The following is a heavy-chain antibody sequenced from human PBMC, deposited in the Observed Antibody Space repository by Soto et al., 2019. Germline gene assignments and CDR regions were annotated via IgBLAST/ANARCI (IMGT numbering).Heavy chain of an antibody. CDR1: GGSISSSNW. V-gene: IGHV4-4*02. J-gene: IGHJ6*02. Sequence: SETLSLTCAVSGGSISSSNWWSWVRQPPGKGLEWIGEIYHSGSTNYNPSLKSRVTISVDKSKNQFSLKLSSVTAADTAVYYCASSLGLDCGGDCYTRRGMDVWGQGTTVTVSS. D-gene: IGHD2-21*02. CDR2: IYHSGST. CDR3: ASSLGLDCGGDCYTRRGMDV.